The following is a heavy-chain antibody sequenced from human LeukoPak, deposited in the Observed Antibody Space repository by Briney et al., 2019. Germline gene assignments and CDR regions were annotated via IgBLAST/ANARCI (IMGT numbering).Heavy chain of an antibody. Sequence: QAGGSLRLSCAASGFTFSSYGMSWVRQAPGKGLECVSGISGSGGTTYYADSVKGRFTISRDNSKNTLYLQMNSLRAEDTAVYYCAKAVYYDSSGYPDYWGQGTLVTVSS. J-gene: IGHJ4*02. CDR2: ISGSGGTT. CDR1: GFTFSSYG. D-gene: IGHD3-22*01. V-gene: IGHV3-23*01. CDR3: AKAVYYDSSGYPDY.